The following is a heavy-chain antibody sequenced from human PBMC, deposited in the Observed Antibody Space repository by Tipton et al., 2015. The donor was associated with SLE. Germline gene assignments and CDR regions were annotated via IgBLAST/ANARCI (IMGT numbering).Heavy chain of an antibody. J-gene: IGHJ6*03. V-gene: IGHV4-59*01. CDR2: IYNIGST. D-gene: IGHD4-11*01. Sequence: LRLSCAVYGGSFSAYYWSWIRQPPGKRLEWIGYIYNIGSTSSNPSLKSRLTLSIDPSKNQFSLKLSSVTAADTAVYYCASGTTTQLDDYFYYHIDVWGKGTTVTVSS. CDR3: ASGTTTQLDDYFYYHIDV. CDR1: GGSFSAYY.